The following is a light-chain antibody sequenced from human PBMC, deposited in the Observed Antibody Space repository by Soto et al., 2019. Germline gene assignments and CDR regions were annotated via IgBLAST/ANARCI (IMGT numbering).Light chain of an antibody. CDR1: QSVGTS. J-gene: IGKJ1*01. V-gene: IGKV3-15*01. Sequence: EIVLTQSPATVSVSPGERATPSCRASQSVGTSVAWYQQKAGQAPRLLIYGASTRATGVPARFSGSGSGTEFTLTISSLQSEDFAVYYCQQYNNWPWTFGQGTKVDIK. CDR2: GAS. CDR3: QQYNNWPWT.